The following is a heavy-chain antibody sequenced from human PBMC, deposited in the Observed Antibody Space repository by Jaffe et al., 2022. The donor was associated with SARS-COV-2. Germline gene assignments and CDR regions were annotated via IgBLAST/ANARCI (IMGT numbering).Heavy chain of an antibody. J-gene: IGHJ4*02. V-gene: IGHV1-46*01. D-gene: IGHD1-26*01. CDR3: ARDHSGSYEY. CDR1: GYTITTYF. Sequence: QVQLVQSEPEVKRPGASVKVSCKASGYTITTYFIHWVRQAPGQGPEWLGLINPSSSATTYAQKFQGRVTMTRDTSTSTVYMELTSLRSEDTAVYYCARDHSGSYEYWGQGTLVTVSS. CDR2: INPSSSAT.